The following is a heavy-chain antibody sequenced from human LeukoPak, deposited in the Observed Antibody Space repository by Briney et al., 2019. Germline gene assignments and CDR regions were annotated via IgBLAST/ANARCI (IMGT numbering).Heavy chain of an antibody. J-gene: IGHJ4*02. D-gene: IGHD5-18*01. V-gene: IGHV4-34*01. CDR1: GGSFSGYY. CDR2: INHSGST. CDR3: AGGRVGTAMVGSTTRYNTTHKMYYFDY. Sequence: SETLSLTCAVYGGSFSGYYWSWIRQPPGKGLEWIGEINHSGSTNYNPSLKSRVTISVDTSKNQFSLKLSSVTAADTAVYYCAGGRVGTAMVGSTTRYNTTHKMYYFDYWGQGTLVTVSS.